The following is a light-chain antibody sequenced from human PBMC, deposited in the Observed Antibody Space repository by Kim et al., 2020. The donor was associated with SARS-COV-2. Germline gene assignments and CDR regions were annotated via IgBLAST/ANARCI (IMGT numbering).Light chain of an antibody. V-gene: IGLV1-40*01. Sequence: RGTISCTGSSSNIGAGYDVHWYQQLPGTAPNLLIYGNSNRPSGVPDRFSGSKSGTSASLAITGLQAEDEADYYCQSYDSSLSGSVFGGGTQLTVL. CDR1: SSNIGAGYD. CDR2: GNS. J-gene: IGLJ3*02. CDR3: QSYDSSLSGSV.